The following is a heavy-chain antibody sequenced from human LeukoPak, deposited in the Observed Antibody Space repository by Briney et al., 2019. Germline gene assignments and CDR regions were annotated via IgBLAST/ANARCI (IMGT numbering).Heavy chain of an antibody. CDR3: ASDRSMSGPPFSNWFDP. CDR2: IRQDGSEK. D-gene: IGHD2/OR15-2a*01. J-gene: IGHJ5*02. CDR1: GFSFSRYW. Sequence: GGSLRLSCAASGFSFSRYWMSWVRQAPGKGLEWVANIRQDGSEKYYVDSVEGRFTISRDNAKNSLYLQMNSLRGKDAAVYYCASDRSMSGPPFSNWFDPWGQGTLVSVSS. V-gene: IGHV3-7*01.